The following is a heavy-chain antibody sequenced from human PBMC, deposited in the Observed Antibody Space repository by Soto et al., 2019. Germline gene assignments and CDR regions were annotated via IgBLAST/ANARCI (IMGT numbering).Heavy chain of an antibody. CDR1: GGSISSYY. D-gene: IGHD3-9*01. Sequence: SETLSLTCTVSGGSISSYYWSWIRQPPGKGLEWIGYIYYSGSTNYNPSLKSRVTISVDTSKNQFSLKLSSVTAADTAVYYCARVGYYDILTGYYSYYYYMDVWGKGTTVTVSS. CDR2: IYYSGST. CDR3: ARVGYYDILTGYYSYYYYMDV. V-gene: IGHV4-59*01. J-gene: IGHJ6*03.